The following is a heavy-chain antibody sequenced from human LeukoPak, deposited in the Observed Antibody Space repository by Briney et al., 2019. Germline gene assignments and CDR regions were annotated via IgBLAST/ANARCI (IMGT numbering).Heavy chain of an antibody. CDR1: GFTFSSYS. CDR2: ISSSSYI. V-gene: IGHV3-21*04. CDR3: AKQLNYAHAMVRGATLSVYAFDI. D-gene: IGHD3-10*01. J-gene: IGHJ3*02. Sequence: GGSLRLSCAASGFTFSSYSMNWVRQAPGKGLEWVSSISSSSYIYYADSVKGRFTISRDNSKNTLYLQMNSLRAEDTAVYYCAKQLNYAHAMVRGATLSVYAFDIWGQGTMVTVSS.